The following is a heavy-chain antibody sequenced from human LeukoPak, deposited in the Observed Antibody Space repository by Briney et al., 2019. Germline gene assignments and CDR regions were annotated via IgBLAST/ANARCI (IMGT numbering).Heavy chain of an antibody. CDR2: IYPGDSDT. CDR1: GYSFTSYW. CDR3: ARTPTNEYSFYYFDY. V-gene: IGHV5-51*01. J-gene: IGHJ4*02. D-gene: IGHD6-6*01. Sequence: GESLKISCKGSGYSFTSYWIGWVRQMPGKGLEWMGIIYPGDSDTRYSSSFQGQVTISADKSISTAYLQWSSLKASDTAMYYCARTPTNEYSFYYFDYWGQGTLVTVSS.